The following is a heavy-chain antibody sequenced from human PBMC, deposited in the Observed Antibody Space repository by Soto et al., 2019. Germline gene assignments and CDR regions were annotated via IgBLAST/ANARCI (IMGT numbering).Heavy chain of an antibody. V-gene: IGHV1-69*06. CDR1: GGNFNTYT. Sequence: SVTVSCKASGGNFNTYTVMWLRQAPGQGLEWLGGIIPIFGAANYAQKFQDRVTITADKSTSTAYMELNNLRSEDTAVYYCARDRNVPVAAKWGQGTLVTVSS. CDR3: ARDRNVPVAAK. D-gene: IGHD6-19*01. J-gene: IGHJ1*01. CDR2: IIPIFGAA.